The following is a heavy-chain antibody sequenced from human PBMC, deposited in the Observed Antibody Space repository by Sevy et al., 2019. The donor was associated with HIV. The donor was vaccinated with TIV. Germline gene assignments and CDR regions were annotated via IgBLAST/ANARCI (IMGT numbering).Heavy chain of an antibody. V-gene: IGHV3-30*03. CDR1: TFTFSTYG. J-gene: IGHJ6*02. CDR3: ARDLRPHLLYSDFWSGYSGMDV. CDR2: ISFDGGHK. Sequence: GGSLRLSCVASTFTFSTYGMHWVRQAPGRGLEWVSVISFDGGHKYYADSVKGRCTVSRDNSMNTLNLQMNNLRPEDTAVYYCARDLRPHLLYSDFWSGYSGMDVWGQGTTVTVSS. D-gene: IGHD3-3*01.